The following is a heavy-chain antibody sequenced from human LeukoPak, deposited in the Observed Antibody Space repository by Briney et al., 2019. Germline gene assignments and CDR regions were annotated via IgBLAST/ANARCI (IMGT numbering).Heavy chain of an antibody. CDR1: GYTFTSYY. CDR3: ARGRSCASGCLVDY. Sequence: ASVKVSCKASGYTFTSYYMHWVRQAPGQGLEWMGIINPSGGSTSYAENFQGRVTMTRDTSISTAYMELSSLRSDDTAVYYCARGRSCASGCLVDYWGQGTLVTVSS. J-gene: IGHJ4*02. CDR2: INPSGGST. D-gene: IGHD6-19*01. V-gene: IGHV1-46*01.